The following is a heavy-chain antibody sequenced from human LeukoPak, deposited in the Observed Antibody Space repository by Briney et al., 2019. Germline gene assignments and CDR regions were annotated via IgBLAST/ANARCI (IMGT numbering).Heavy chain of an antibody. CDR2: ISIDGSNK. Sequence: GGSLRLSCAASGFTFSSYAMHWVRQAPGKGLEWVAVISIDGSNKHYADSVKGRFTISRDNSKNTLYLQMNSLRPEDTAVYYCARDGADESSGYYGYNWFDPWGQGTLVTVSS. D-gene: IGHD3-22*01. V-gene: IGHV3-30-3*01. CDR3: ARDGADESSGYYGYNWFDP. J-gene: IGHJ5*02. CDR1: GFTFSSYA.